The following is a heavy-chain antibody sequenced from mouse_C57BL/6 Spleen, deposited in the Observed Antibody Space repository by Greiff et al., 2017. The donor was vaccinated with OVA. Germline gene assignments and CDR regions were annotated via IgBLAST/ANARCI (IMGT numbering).Heavy chain of an antibody. Sequence: EVQLVESGGDLVKPGGSLKLSCAASGFTFSSYGMSWVRQTPDKRLEWVATISSGGSYTYYPDSVKGRFTISRDNAKNTLYLQMSSLKSEDTAMYYCARRGTVVAHYYAMDYWGQGTSVTVSS. CDR3: ARRGTVVAHYYAMDY. V-gene: IGHV5-6*01. CDR1: GFTFSSYG. CDR2: ISSGGSYT. J-gene: IGHJ4*01. D-gene: IGHD1-1*01.